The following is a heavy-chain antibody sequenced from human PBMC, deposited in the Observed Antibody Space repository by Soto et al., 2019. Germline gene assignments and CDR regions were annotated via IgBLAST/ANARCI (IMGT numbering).Heavy chain of an antibody. CDR3: AKELRPRVYYGMDV. J-gene: IGHJ6*02. CDR2: ISWDGGST. D-gene: IGHD4-17*01. V-gene: IGHV3-43*01. CDR1: GFTFDDYT. Sequence: GGSLRLSCAASGFTFDDYTMHWVRQAPGKGLEWVSLISWDGGSTYYADSVKGRFTISRDNSKNSLYLQMNSLRTEDTALYYCAKELRPRVYYGMDVWGQGTTVTVSS.